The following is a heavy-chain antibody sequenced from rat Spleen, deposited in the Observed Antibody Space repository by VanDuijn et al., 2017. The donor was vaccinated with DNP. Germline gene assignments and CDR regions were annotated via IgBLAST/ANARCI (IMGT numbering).Heavy chain of an antibody. Sequence: EIQLVESGGGLVQSGGSLKLSCAASGFTFSDYNMAWVRQAPKKGLEWVATISYDGSRTYYRDSVKGRFTMSRDNGKSILYLQMDSLRSEDTATYYCARPDYWGQGLMVTVSS. CDR2: ISYDGSRT. V-gene: IGHV5-7*01. CDR3: ARPDY. CDR1: GFTFSDYN. J-gene: IGHJ2*01.